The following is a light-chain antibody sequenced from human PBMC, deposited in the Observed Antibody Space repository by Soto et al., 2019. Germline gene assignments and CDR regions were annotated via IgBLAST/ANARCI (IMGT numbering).Light chain of an antibody. V-gene: IGKV1-12*01. CDR3: QHSNSFPLT. CDR1: QGISSR. Sequence: DIQMTQSPSSVSASVGDRVTITCRASQGISSRLAWYQQKPGKAPNLLIYAASSLQSGFTSRFSGSGSETDFTLTIRSLQPEDFATYYCQHSNSFPLTFGGGTKVEIK. CDR2: AAS. J-gene: IGKJ4*01.